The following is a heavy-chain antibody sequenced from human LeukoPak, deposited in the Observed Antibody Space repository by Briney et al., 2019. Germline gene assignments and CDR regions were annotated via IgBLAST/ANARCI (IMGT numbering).Heavy chain of an antibody. CDR3: ARGVGGIPLSY. Sequence: ASVNVSCKASGGTFSSYAISWVRQAPGQGLEWMGGIIPIFGTANYAQKFQGRVTITADESTSTAYMELSSLRSEDTAVYYCARGVGGIPLSYWGQGTLVTVSS. CDR2: IIPIFGTA. CDR1: GGTFSSYA. D-gene: IGHD1-14*01. V-gene: IGHV1-69*13. J-gene: IGHJ4*02.